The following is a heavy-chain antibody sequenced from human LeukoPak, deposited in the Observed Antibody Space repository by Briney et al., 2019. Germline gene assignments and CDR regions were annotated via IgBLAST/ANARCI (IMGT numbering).Heavy chain of an antibody. J-gene: IGHJ3*02. D-gene: IGHD2-15*01. CDR2: IVVGSGST. CDR3: ARVAGALNNAFDI. V-gene: IGHV1-58*01. CDR1: GFTFTSSA. Sequence: SVKVSCKASGFTFTSSAVQWVRQARGQRLEWIGWIVVGSGSTNYAQKFQERVTITRDMSTSTAYMELSSLRSEDTAVYYCARVAGALNNAFDIWGQGTMVTVSS.